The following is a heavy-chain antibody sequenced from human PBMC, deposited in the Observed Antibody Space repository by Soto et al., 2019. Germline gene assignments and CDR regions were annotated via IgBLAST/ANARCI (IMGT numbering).Heavy chain of an antibody. CDR1: GYTFTSYY. CDR3: ARRGAASRYYYGMDV. Sequence: QVQLVQSGAEVKKPGASVKVSCKASGYTFTSYYMHWVRQAPGQGLEWMGIINPSGGSTSYAQKFQGRVTMTRDTSTSTVYMELSSLRSEDTAVYYCARRGAASRYYYGMDVWGQGTTVTVSS. J-gene: IGHJ6*02. D-gene: IGHD6-13*01. CDR2: INPSGGST. V-gene: IGHV1-46*03.